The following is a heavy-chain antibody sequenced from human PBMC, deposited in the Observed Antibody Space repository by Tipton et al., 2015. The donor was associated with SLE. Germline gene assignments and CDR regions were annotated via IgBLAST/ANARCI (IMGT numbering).Heavy chain of an antibody. J-gene: IGHJ3*02. D-gene: IGHD7-27*01. V-gene: IGHV3-43D*03. CDR2: IRWDGTRT. CDR3: AKGRTGLLIDAFDI. Sequence: GSLRLSCVASGFTFDDYAMDWIRQAPGKGLEWVALIRWDGTRTYYADSVQGRFTISRDNSRNSLYLQMNSLRAEDTALYFCAKGRTGLLIDAFDIWGQGTMVTVSS. CDR1: GFTFDDYA.